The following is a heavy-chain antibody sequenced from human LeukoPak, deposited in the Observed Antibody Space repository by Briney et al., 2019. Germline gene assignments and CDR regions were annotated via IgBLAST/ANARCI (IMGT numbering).Heavy chain of an antibody. V-gene: IGHV4-59*01. D-gene: IGHD4-17*01. CDR1: GFTFSSYW. Sequence: GSLRLSCAASGFTFSSYWMSWVRQAPGKGLEWIGYIYYSGSTNYNPSLKSRVTISVDTSKNQFSLKLSSVTAADTAVYYCAREVFAMTTVTTGWFDPWGQGTLVTVSS. J-gene: IGHJ5*02. CDR3: AREVFAMTTVTTGWFDP. CDR2: IYYSGST.